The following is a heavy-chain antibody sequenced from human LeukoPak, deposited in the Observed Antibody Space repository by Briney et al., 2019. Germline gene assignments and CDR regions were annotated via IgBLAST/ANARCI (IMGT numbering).Heavy chain of an antibody. Sequence: GESLKISCKASGYSFTSYWIGWVRQMPGKALEWMGIILPGDSDTRYSPSFQGQVTISADKSITTAYLPWSSLKASDTAIYYCARQYYDILTGPNWFDSWGQGTLVTVSS. J-gene: IGHJ5*01. V-gene: IGHV5-51*01. D-gene: IGHD3-9*01. CDR2: ILPGDSDT. CDR3: ARQYYDILTGPNWFDS. CDR1: GYSFTSYW.